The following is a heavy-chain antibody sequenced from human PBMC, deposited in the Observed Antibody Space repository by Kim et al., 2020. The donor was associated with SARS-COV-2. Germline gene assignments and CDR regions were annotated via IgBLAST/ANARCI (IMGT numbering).Heavy chain of an antibody. D-gene: IGHD6-13*01. J-gene: IGHJ3*02. V-gene: IGHV3-11*06. Sequence: VKGRYTITRANAKNALYLQMNSLRAEDTAVYFCARDYTTRDSSAWYDAFDIWGQGTMVTVSS. CDR3: ARDYTTRDSSAWYDAFDI.